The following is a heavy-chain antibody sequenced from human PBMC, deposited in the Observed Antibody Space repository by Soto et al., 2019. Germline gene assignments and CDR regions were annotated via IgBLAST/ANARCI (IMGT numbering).Heavy chain of an antibody. CDR1: GFTFSSYA. J-gene: IGHJ6*02. Sequence: LRLSCAASGFTFSSYAMSLVRQAPGNGLEWVAVISYDGSNKYYADSVKGRFTISRDNSKNTLYLQMNSLRAEDTAVYYCARDRTHGWFGELFPTPYYYYGMDVWGQGTTVTVSS. CDR2: ISYDGSNK. CDR3: ARDRTHGWFGELFPTPYYYYGMDV. V-gene: IGHV3-30-3*01. D-gene: IGHD3-10*01.